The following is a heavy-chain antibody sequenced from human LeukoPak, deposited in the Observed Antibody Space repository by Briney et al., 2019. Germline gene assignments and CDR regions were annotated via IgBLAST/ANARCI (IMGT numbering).Heavy chain of an antibody. V-gene: IGHV3-23*01. J-gene: IGHJ3*02. Sequence: VGSLRLSCAASGFTFSSYAMSWVRQAPGKGLEWVSAISGSGGSTYYADSVKGRFTISRDNSKNTLYLQMNSLRAEDTAVYYCATQYYYDSSGYYLREDAFDIWGQGTMVTVSS. CDR1: GFTFSSYA. CDR3: ATQYYYDSSGYYLREDAFDI. D-gene: IGHD3-22*01. CDR2: ISGSGGST.